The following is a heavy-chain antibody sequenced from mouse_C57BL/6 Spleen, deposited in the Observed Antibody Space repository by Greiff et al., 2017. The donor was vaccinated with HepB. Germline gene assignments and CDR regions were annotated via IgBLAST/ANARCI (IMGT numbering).Heavy chain of an antibody. V-gene: IGHV2-2*01. D-gene: IGHD2-4*01. Sequence: VKLVESGPGLVQPSQSLSITCTVSGFSLTSYGVHWVRQSPGKGLEWLGVIWSGGSTDYNAAFISRLSISKDNSKSQVFFKMNSLQADDTAIYYCAREGDYDYDYYFDYWGQGTTLTVSS. CDR3: AREGDYDYDYYFDY. CDR1: GFSLTSYG. J-gene: IGHJ2*01. CDR2: IWSGGST.